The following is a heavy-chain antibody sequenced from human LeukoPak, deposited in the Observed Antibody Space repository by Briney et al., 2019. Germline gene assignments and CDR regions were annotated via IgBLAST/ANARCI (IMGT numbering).Heavy chain of an antibody. CDR1: GFTFSSYG. V-gene: IGHV3-30*18. CDR2: ISYDGSNK. D-gene: IGHD3-3*01. Sequence: GRSLRLSCAASGFTFSSYGMHWVRQASGKGLEWVAVISYDGSNKYYADSVKGRFTISRDNSKNTLYLQMNSLRVEDTAVYYCAKDGIFGVVLDYFDYWGQGTLVTVSS. J-gene: IGHJ4*02. CDR3: AKDGIFGVVLDYFDY.